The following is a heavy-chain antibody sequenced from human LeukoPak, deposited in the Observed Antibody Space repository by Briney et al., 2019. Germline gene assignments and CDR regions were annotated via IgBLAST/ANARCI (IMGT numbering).Heavy chain of an antibody. V-gene: IGHV1-3*01. D-gene: IGHD4-17*01. CDR1: GFTFRNYG. Sequence: ASVKVSCKASGFTFRNYGMHWVRQAPGQRLEWMGWINPTNEKTKYSEKFQGRVTISRDTGASTAYMELSRLRSDDTAVYYCAREGDDGLFDYWGQGTLVTVSS. CDR2: INPTNEKT. J-gene: IGHJ4*02. CDR3: AREGDDGLFDY.